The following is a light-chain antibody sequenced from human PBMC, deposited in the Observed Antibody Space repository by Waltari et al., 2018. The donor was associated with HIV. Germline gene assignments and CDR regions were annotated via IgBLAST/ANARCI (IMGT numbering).Light chain of an antibody. V-gene: IGLV1-44*01. CDR2: SDN. J-gene: IGLJ2*01. Sequence: QSVLTKPPSASGTPGQRVTISCSGSSSNIASNTVNWYQQLPGTAPKLLIYSDNRRPSGVPDRFSGSKSGTSASLAISGLQSEDEADYYCAAWDDSLSGVLFGGGTKLTVL. CDR1: SSNIASNT. CDR3: AAWDDSLSGVL.